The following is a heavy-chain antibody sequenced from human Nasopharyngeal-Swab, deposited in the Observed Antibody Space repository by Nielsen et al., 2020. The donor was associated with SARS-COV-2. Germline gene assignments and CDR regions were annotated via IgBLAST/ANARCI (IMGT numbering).Heavy chain of an antibody. J-gene: IGHJ2*01. D-gene: IGHD6-6*01. Sequence: GESLKISCAASGFTFDDFAVNWVRQAPGKGLEWVSLIGGTGDETKYADSVRGRFTVSRDNSKNSLYLQMNSLRTEDTALYYCAKSRGKYSPLSRYFDLWGRGTLVTVSS. CDR3: AKSRGKYSPLSRYFDL. V-gene: IGHV3-43*02. CDR2: IGGTGDET. CDR1: GFTFDDFA.